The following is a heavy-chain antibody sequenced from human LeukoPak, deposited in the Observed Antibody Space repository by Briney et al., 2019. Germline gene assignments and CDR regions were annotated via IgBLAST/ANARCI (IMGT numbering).Heavy chain of an antibody. Sequence: ASVKVSCKASGYTFTGYYMHWVRQAPGQGLEWMGRINPNSGGTNYAQKFQGRVTMTRDTSISTPYMELSRLKSDDTAVYYCARAKRDYDSSGYYQSAFDIWGQGTMVTVPS. CDR1: GYTFTGYY. V-gene: IGHV1-2*06. CDR2: INPNSGGT. CDR3: ARAKRDYDSSGYYQSAFDI. D-gene: IGHD3-22*01. J-gene: IGHJ3*02.